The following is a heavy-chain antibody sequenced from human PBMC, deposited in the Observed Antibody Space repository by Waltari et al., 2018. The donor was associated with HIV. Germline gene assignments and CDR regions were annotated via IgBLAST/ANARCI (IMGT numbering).Heavy chain of an antibody. CDR1: ASSINSRYY. CDR2: IYRTGTT. Sequence: QVRLQESGPGLVKPSETLSLTCSVSASSINSRYYWVWLRQAPGKGLEWIGSIYRTGTTYYNPSLKSRVSISLNMSRNQFSLKLTSVTAADTAVYYCARDQDYYDSSGYTCYAFDPWGQGTMVIVSS. D-gene: IGHD3-22*01. CDR3: ARDQDYYDSSGYTCYAFDP. J-gene: IGHJ3*01. V-gene: IGHV4-38-2*02.